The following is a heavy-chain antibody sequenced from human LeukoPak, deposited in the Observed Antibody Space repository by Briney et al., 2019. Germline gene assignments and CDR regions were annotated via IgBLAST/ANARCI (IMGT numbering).Heavy chain of an antibody. J-gene: IGHJ4*02. CDR2: IDPSGGST. CDR1: GYTFTSYY. Sequence: ASVKVSCKASGYTFTSYYIVWVRQAPGQGLEWMGRIDPSGGSTSYAQKFQGRVTKTRGTSTSTVYMDLSSLISEDTAVYYCARNSGSGFDYWGQGTLVTVSS. D-gene: IGHD2-15*01. CDR3: ARNSGSGFDY. V-gene: IGHV1-46*01.